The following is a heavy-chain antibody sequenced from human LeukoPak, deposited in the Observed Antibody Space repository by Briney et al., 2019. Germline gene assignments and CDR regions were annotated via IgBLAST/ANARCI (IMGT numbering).Heavy chain of an antibody. Sequence: PSETLSLTCSVSDDSITIYYWTWIRQPPGKGLEWIGYIDHTGTTNYNPSLNSRVTISRDTSKNQFSLKLSSVTAADTAVYYCARDRSAYDYDKRWFYYYMDVWGKGTTVTISS. CDR2: IDHTGTT. D-gene: IGHD5-12*01. J-gene: IGHJ6*03. CDR3: ARDRSAYDYDKRWFYYYMDV. V-gene: IGHV4-59*12. CDR1: DDSITIYY.